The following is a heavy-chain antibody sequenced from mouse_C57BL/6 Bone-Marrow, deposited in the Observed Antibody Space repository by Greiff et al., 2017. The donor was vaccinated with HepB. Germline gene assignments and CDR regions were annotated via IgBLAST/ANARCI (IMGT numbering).Heavy chain of an antibody. CDR3: ARGDYYGSSYAMGY. V-gene: IGHV1-61*01. CDR2: IYPSDSET. D-gene: IGHD1-1*01. CDR1: GYTFTSYW. Sequence: QVQLQQPGAELVRPGSSVKLSCKASGYTFTSYWMDWVKQRPGQGLEWIGNIYPSDSETHYNQKFKDKATLTVDKSSSTAYMQLSSLTSEDSAVYYCARGDYYGSSYAMGYWGQGTSVTVAS. J-gene: IGHJ4*01.